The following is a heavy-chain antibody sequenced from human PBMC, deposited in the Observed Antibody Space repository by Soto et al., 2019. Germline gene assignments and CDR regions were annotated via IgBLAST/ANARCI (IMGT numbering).Heavy chain of an antibody. V-gene: IGHV1-46*01. D-gene: IGHD1-26*01. Sequence: SIKISCTVSPYTFTNFYIHWLRQAPGQGLEWMGIINPSGGSTTYPQKFQGRVTMTRDTSTSTVHMELITLRSEDTAVYYCARSQVGRPLDAWGSGTTVTVCS. CDR2: INPSGGST. J-gene: IGHJ6*04. CDR1: PYTFTNFY. CDR3: ARSQVGRPLDA.